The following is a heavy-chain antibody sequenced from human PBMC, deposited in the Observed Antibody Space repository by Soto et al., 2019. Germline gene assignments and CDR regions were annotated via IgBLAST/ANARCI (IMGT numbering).Heavy chain of an antibody. CDR2: IFPIFGTP. V-gene: IGHV1-69*06. CDR1: GGTFSSYA. CDR3: ARDPDYGGNSGLGLVDY. D-gene: IGHD4-17*01. J-gene: IGHJ4*02. Sequence: QVQLVQSGAEVKKPGSSVKVSCKASGGTFSSYAISWVRQAPGQGLEWMGGIFPIFGTPNYAQKFQGRVTITADKSTSTAYMELSSLRSEDTAVYYCARDPDYGGNSGLGLVDYWGQGTLVTVSS.